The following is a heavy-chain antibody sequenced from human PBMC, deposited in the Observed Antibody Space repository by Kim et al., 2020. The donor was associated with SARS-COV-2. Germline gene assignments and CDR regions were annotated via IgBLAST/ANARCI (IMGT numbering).Heavy chain of an antibody. CDR3: AKEGARLMRGDPNSFFDY. D-gene: IGHD3-10*01. CDR2: ISGSGGST. Sequence: GGSLRLSCAASGFTFSSYAMSWVRQAPGKGLEWVSAISGSGGSTYYADSVKGRFTISRDNSKNTLYLQMNSLRAEDTAVYYCAKEGARLMRGDPNSFFDYWGQGTLVTVSS. CDR1: GFTFSSYA. V-gene: IGHV3-23*01. J-gene: IGHJ4*02.